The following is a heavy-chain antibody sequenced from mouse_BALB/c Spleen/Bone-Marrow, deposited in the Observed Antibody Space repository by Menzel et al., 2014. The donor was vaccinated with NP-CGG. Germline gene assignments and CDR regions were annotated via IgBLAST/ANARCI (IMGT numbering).Heavy chain of an antibody. J-gene: IGHJ2*01. Sequence: EAQGVESGGGLVKPGGSLKLSCAASGFAFSSYDMSWVRQTPEKRLEWVATIRSGGTDTYYSDSVKGRITISRDNARNTLYLQMSSLRSEDTALYYCARRRGYDYAFDYWGQGPTLTVPS. V-gene: IGHV5-9*02. CDR3: ARRRGYDYAFDY. D-gene: IGHD2-4*01. CDR1: GFAFSSYD. CDR2: IRSGGTDT.